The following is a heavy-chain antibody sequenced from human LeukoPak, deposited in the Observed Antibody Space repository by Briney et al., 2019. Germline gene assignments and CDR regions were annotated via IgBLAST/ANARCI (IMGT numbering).Heavy chain of an antibody. J-gene: IGHJ4*02. CDR3: ARARGTVTTFDY. V-gene: IGHV3-74*01. CDR1: GFTFSRYW. Sequence: GGSLRLSCAGSGFTFSRYWMHWVRQAPGKGLVWVSRIKYDGSTTYYADSVKGRFTVSRDNAKNTLYLQMSSLGAEDTAVYYCARARGTVTTFDYWGQGTLVTVSS. D-gene: IGHD4-11*01. CDR2: IKYDGSTT.